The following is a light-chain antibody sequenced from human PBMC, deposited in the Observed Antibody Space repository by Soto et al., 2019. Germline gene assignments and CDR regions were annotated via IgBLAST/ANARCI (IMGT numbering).Light chain of an antibody. J-gene: IGLJ7*01. CDR2: IND. V-gene: IGLV1-44*01. CDR1: GSNIGTNT. Sequence: QSVLTQPPSASGTPGQRVTISCSGSGSNIGTNTVHWYQHLPGTAPKLLIYINDQRPSGVPGRFSASTSGTSASLAISGLQSDDEADYYCATWDDDLNAAVFGGGTQLTVL. CDR3: ATWDDDLNAAV.